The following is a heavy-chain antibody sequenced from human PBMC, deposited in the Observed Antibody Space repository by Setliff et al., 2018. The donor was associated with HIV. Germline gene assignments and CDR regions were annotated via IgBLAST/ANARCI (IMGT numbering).Heavy chain of an antibody. Sequence: SETLSLTCAVSGYSISSGYYWGWIRQPPGKGLAWIGSIYHSGSTYDSPSLKSRVTRSVDTSKNQFSLKLSSVTAADTAVDHCARVYSGYVGFTSMDVWGQGTTVTVSS. CDR3: ARVYSGYVGFTSMDV. CDR1: GYSISSGYY. D-gene: IGHD5-12*01. CDR2: IYHSGST. J-gene: IGHJ6*02. V-gene: IGHV4-38-2*01.